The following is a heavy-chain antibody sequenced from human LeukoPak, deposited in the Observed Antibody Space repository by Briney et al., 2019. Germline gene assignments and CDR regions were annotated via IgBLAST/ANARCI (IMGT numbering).Heavy chain of an antibody. CDR3: AKDVSLWFGEGVDY. Sequence: GGSLRLSCAASGFTFSSYAMSWVRQAPGKGLEWVSGMSGSGGSTYYADSVKGRFTISRDNSKNTLYLRMNSLRAEDTAVYYCAKDVSLWFGEGVDYWGQGTLVTVSS. J-gene: IGHJ4*02. V-gene: IGHV3-23*01. CDR2: MSGSGGST. CDR1: GFTFSSYA. D-gene: IGHD3-10*01.